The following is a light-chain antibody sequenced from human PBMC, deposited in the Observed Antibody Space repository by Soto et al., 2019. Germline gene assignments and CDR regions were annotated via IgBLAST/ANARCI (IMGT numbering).Light chain of an antibody. J-gene: IGLJ1*01. CDR1: SSDVGGYNF. V-gene: IGLV2-14*03. Sequence: QSALTQPASVSGSPGQSITISCTGTSSDVGGYNFVTWYQQHPGEAPKLMIHDVSSRASGVPNRFSGSKSGTTASLTISGLQAEYEADYYCCSYASSTPYVLGTGTKVTVL. CDR2: DVS. CDR3: CSYASSTPYV.